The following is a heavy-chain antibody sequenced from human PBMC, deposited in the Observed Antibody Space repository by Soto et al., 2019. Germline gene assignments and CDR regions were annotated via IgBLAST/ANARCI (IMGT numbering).Heavy chain of an antibody. CDR1: GGTFSSYA. CDR3: ARERGAHYYDSSGLDY. D-gene: IGHD3-22*01. Sequence: QVQLVQSGAEVKKPGSSVKVSCKASGGTFSSYAISWVRQAPGQGLEWMGGIIPIFGTANYAQKFQGRVTITADESTSTAYMELRSLRSEDTAVYYCARERGAHYYDSSGLDYWGQGTLVTVSS. CDR2: IIPIFGTA. J-gene: IGHJ4*02. V-gene: IGHV1-69*01.